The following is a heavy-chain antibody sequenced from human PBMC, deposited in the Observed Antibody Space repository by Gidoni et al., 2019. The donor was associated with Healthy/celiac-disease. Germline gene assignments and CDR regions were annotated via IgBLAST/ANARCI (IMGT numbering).Heavy chain of an antibody. J-gene: IGHJ5*02. Sequence: VQLVQSGAEVKKPGESLKISCKGSGYSFPSYWIGWVRQMPGKGLEWMGIIYPGDSDTRYSPSFQGQVTISADKSISTAYLQWSSLKASDTAMYYCARHHIYDFWSGKGVWFDPWGQGTLVTVSS. V-gene: IGHV5-51*01. CDR1: GYSFPSYW. D-gene: IGHD3-3*01. CDR3: ARHHIYDFWSGKGVWFDP. CDR2: IYPGDSDT.